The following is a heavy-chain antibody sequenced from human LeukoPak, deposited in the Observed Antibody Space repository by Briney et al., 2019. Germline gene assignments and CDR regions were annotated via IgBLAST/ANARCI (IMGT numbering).Heavy chain of an antibody. Sequence: GGSLRLSCAASGFTFSSYWMYWVRQAPGKGPVWVSRINSDGSSISYADPVKGRFTISRDNAKNSLYLQMNSLRAEDTAVYYCAELGITMIGGVWGKGTTVTISS. J-gene: IGHJ6*04. V-gene: IGHV3-74*01. CDR1: GFTFSSYW. CDR2: INSDGSSI. D-gene: IGHD3-10*02. CDR3: AELGITMIGGV.